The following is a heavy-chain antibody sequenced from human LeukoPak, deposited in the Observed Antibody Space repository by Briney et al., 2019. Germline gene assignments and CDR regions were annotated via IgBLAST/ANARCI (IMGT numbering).Heavy chain of an antibody. CDR2: LSTTGGST. D-gene: IGHD4-23*01. CDR1: GFSFNNYA. V-gene: IGHV3-23*01. J-gene: IGHJ4*02. CDR3: AKDWTTVVTPKGYYFDS. Sequence: GGSLRLSCAASGFSFNNYAMSWVRQAPGKGLEWVSALSTTGGSTYYADSVKGRFTVSRDNSKNTLSLQMDSLRVEDTALYYCAKDWTTVVTPKGYYFDSWGQGTLVTVSS.